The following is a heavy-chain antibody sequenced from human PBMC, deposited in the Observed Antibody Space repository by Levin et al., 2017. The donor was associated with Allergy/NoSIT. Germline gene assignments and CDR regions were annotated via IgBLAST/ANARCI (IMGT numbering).Heavy chain of an antibody. CDR3: ARESIFGVDFFDY. D-gene: IGHD3-3*01. CDR2: ISSSSSTI. CDR1: GFTFSSYS. V-gene: IGHV3-48*01. Sequence: RGESLKISCATSGFTFSSYSMNWVRQAPGKGLEWVSYISSSSSTIYYEDSVKGRFTISRDNAKNSLYLQMNSLRAEDTAVYYCARESIFGVDFFDYWGQGTLITVSS. J-gene: IGHJ4*02.